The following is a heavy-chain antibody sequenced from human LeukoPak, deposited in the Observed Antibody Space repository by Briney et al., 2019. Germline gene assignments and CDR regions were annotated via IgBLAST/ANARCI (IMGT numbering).Heavy chain of an antibody. CDR1: GFTFSDYY. CDR2: ISSSSSYT. D-gene: IGHD2-21*02. V-gene: IGHV3-11*06. J-gene: IGHJ4*02. CDR3: ARDLLSGDCLDY. Sequence: GGSLRLSCAASGFTFSDYYMSWIRQAPGKGLEWVSYISSSSSYTNYADSVKGRFTISRDNAKNSLYPQMNSLRAEDTAVYYCARDLLSGDCLDYWGQGTLVTVSS.